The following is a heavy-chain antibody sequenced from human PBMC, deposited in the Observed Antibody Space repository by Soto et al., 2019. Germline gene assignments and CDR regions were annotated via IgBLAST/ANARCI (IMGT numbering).Heavy chain of an antibody. Sequence: GGSLRLSCTASGFTFSSYTMTWVRQAPGKGLQWVSAITASGHDTYYADSVKGRFTISRDDSKSTLFLQMNSLGAEDTAVYYCARDDGREGLFDYWGQGTLVTVSS. V-gene: IGHV3-23*01. CDR2: ITASGHDT. CDR1: GFTFSSYT. D-gene: IGHD2-15*01. CDR3: ARDDGREGLFDY. J-gene: IGHJ4*02.